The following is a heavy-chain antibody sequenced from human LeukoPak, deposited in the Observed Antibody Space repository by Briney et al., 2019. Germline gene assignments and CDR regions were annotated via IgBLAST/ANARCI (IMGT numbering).Heavy chain of an antibody. CDR2: ISYDGSNK. V-gene: IGHV3-30*03. D-gene: IGHD2-2*02. J-gene: IGHJ4*02. Sequence: GGSLRLSCAASGFTFSSYGMHWVRQAPGKGLEWVAVISYDGSNKYYADSVKGRFTISRDNSKNTLYLQMNSLRAEDTAVYYCARDLGIVVVPAAIRRDFDYWGQGTLVTVSS. CDR3: ARDLGIVVVPAAIRRDFDY. CDR1: GFTFSSYG.